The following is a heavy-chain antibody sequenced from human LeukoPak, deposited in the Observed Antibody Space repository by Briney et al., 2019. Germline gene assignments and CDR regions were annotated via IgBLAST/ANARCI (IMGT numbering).Heavy chain of an antibody. J-gene: IGHJ4*02. CDR1: GFTLSYYL. D-gene: IGHD3-22*01. V-gene: IGHV3-7*04. Sequence: PGGALRLSRAASGFTLSYYLMTWVRRAPGKGLEWVANIMQDGSEKYYVDSVKGRFTISRDNAKNSLYLQMNSLRAEDTAVYYCARDGYYDSSPIDSWGQGTLVTVSS. CDR2: IMQDGSEK. CDR3: ARDGYYDSSPIDS.